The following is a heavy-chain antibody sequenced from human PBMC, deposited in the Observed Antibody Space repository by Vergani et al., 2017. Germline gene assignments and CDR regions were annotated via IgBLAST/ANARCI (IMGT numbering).Heavy chain of an antibody. Sequence: QVQLVESGGGVVQPGRSLRLSCAASGFTFSSYAMHWVRQAPGKGLEWVAVISYDGINKYYADSVKSRFTISRDNSKNTLYLQMNSVRAEDTAVYYCARDRGWFDYWVQGTLVTVSS. CDR1: GFTFSSYA. J-gene: IGHJ4*02. CDR3: ARDRGWFDY. V-gene: IGHV3-30*04. CDR2: ISYDGINK. D-gene: IGHD6-19*01.